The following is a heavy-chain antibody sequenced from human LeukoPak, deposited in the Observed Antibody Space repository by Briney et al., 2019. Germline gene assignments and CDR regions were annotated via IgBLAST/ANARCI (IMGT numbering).Heavy chain of an antibody. Sequence: QPGGSLRLSCAASGFTFSSYAVSWVRQAPGKGLEWVSAISGSGGSTYYADSVKGRFTISRDNSRNTLYLQMNSLRAEDTAVYYCAKDTKLVVPTAMTFWGQGTLVTVSS. CDR3: AKDTKLVVPTAMTF. V-gene: IGHV3-23*01. CDR1: GFTFSSYA. D-gene: IGHD2-2*01. CDR2: ISGSGGST. J-gene: IGHJ4*02.